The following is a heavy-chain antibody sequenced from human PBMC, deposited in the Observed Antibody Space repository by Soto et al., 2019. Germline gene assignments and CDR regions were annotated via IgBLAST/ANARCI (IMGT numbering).Heavy chain of an antibody. CDR2: ISYDGSNK. J-gene: IGHJ4*02. Sequence: QVQLVESGGGVVQPGRSLRLSCAASGFTFSSYGMHWVRQAPGKGLEWVAVISYDGSNKYYADSVKGRFTISRDNSKNTLYLQMNSLRAEDTAVYYCAKDPDYYGSGSFIDYWGQGTLVTVSS. V-gene: IGHV3-30*18. CDR1: GFTFSSYG. CDR3: AKDPDYYGSGSFIDY. D-gene: IGHD3-10*01.